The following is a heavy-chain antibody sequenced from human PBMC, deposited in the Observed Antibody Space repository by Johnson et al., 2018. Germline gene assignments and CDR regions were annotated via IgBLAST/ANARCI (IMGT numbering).Heavy chain of an antibody. CDR1: GGSISSGGYY. V-gene: IGHV4-31*03. Sequence: QVQLQESGPGLVKPSQTLSLTCTVSGGSISSGGYYWSWIRQHPGKGLEWIGYIYYSGSTYYNPSLKSRVTISVDTSKNQFSLKLSSVTAADTALYYFAKVFVYRSDYYYGEYFQYCGQGTLVTVSS. CDR2: IYYSGST. D-gene: IGHD3-22*01. CDR3: AKVFVYRSDYYYGEYFQY. J-gene: IGHJ1*01.